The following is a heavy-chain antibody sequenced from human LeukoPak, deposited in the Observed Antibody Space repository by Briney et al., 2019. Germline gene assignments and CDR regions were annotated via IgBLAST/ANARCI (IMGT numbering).Heavy chain of an antibody. J-gene: IGHJ4*02. CDR1: GDSISRCSYY. Sequence: SVPLSLPCTVSGDSISRCSYYWGWIRQPPAGGLEWHGEIYHSGSTNYNPSLKSRVTISVDKSKNQFSLKLSSVTAADTAVYYCARAGYSSSWYHRPFDYWGQGTLVTVSS. D-gene: IGHD6-13*01. V-gene: IGHV4-39*07. CDR2: IYHSGST. CDR3: ARAGYSSSWYHRPFDY.